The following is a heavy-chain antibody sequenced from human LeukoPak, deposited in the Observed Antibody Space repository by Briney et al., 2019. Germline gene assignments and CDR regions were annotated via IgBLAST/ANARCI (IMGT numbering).Heavy chain of an antibody. CDR1: GFTFSTYA. D-gene: IGHD1-26*01. CDR2: ISFDGNNK. CDR3: ARSPGLVGANYFDY. J-gene: IGHJ4*02. Sequence: GGSLRLSCAASGFTFSTYAMHWVRQAPGKGLDWVTVISFDGNNKNYADSVKGRFTISRDSSKNTLYLQLNSLRAEDTAVYYCARSPGLVGANYFDYWGQGTLVTVSS. V-gene: IGHV3-30*04.